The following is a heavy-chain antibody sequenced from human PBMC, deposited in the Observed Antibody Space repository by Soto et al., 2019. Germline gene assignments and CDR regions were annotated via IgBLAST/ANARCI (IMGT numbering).Heavy chain of an antibody. V-gene: IGHV3-30*18. J-gene: IGHJ5*02. D-gene: IGHD2-2*03. CDR2: ISYDGSNK. CDR3: AKPGYYISASCRDWFDP. Sequence: GGSLRLSCAASGFTFSSYGMHWVRQAPGKGLEWVAVISYDGSNKYYADSVKGRFTISRDNSKNTLYLQMNSLRAEDTAVYYCAKPGYYISASCRDWFDPWSQGTLVTVSS. CDR1: GFTFSSYG.